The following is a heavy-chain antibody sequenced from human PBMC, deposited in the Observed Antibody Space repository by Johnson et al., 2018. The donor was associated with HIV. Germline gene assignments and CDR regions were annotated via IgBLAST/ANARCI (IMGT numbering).Heavy chain of an antibody. V-gene: IGHV3-9*01. CDR1: GFTFDDYA. CDR3: AKDHAAAEGSEGAFDI. Sequence: LVQPGRSLRLSCAASGFTFDDYAMHWVRQAPGKGLEWVSGISWNSGSIGYADSVKGRFTISRDNAKNSLYLQMNSLRAEDTALYYCAKDHAAAEGSEGAFDIWGQGTMVTVSS. CDR2: ISWNSGSI. J-gene: IGHJ3*02. D-gene: IGHD6-13*01.